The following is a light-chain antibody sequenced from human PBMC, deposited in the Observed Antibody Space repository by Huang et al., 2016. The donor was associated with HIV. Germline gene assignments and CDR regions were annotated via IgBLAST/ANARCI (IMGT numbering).Light chain of an antibody. Sequence: EIVLTQSPATLSLSPGERATLSCRASQSVSRYLAWYQQKPGQAPRLLIYDASNRASGISARFSGSGSGTDFTLTISSLEPEDFAVYYCQHRSNWPITFGQGTRLEIK. CDR2: DAS. CDR1: QSVSRY. CDR3: QHRSNWPIT. V-gene: IGKV3-11*01. J-gene: IGKJ5*01.